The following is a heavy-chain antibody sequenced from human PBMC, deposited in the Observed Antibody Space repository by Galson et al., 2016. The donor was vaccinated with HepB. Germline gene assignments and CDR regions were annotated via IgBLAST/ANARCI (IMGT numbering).Heavy chain of an antibody. CDR1: GYTFTGYY. CDR3: ARDRLGGYDYH. CDR2: INPNSGGT. J-gene: IGHJ5*02. Sequence: SVKVSCKASGYTFTGYYMHWVRQAPGQGLEWMGWINPNSGGTNYAQKFQGRVTMTRDTSISTAYMELSSLGSNDTAVYYCARDRLGGYDYHWGQGTLVTVSS. D-gene: IGHD5-12*01. V-gene: IGHV1-2*02.